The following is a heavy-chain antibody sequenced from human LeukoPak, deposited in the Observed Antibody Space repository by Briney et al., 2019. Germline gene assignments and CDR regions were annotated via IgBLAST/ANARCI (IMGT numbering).Heavy chain of an antibody. Sequence: PGGSLRLSCAASGFTFSSYWMSWVRQAPGKGLEWVANINQDGSEKYYVDSVKGRFTISRDNAKNSLYLQMNSLRAEDTAVYYCARVGPDDCGDYAVGGYFDYWGQGTLVTVSS. J-gene: IGHJ4*02. V-gene: IGHV3-7*03. CDR2: INQDGSEK. D-gene: IGHD4-17*01. CDR1: GFTFSSYW. CDR3: ARVGPDDCGDYAVGGYFDY.